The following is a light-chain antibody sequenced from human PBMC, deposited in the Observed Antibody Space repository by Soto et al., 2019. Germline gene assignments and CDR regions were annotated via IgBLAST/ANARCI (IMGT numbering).Light chain of an antibody. V-gene: IGKV3-15*01. J-gene: IGKJ4*01. CDR2: GVS. CDR1: QSVRSTY. Sequence: EIVMTQSPVTLSVSPGERATLSCRASQSVRSTYLAWYQQKPGQAPRLLSLGVSNRAAGIPARFSGSGSGTEFTLTISSLQSEDFAVYYCQQYGDWPLTFGGGTKVDIK. CDR3: QQYGDWPLT.